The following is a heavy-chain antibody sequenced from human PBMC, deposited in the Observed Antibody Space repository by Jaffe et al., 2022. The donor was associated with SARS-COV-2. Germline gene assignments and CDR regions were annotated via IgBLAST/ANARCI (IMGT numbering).Heavy chain of an antibody. D-gene: IGHD5-12*01. V-gene: IGHV3-30*04. CDR2: ISYDGSNK. CDR3: AREGGYSGYEGFDY. Sequence: QVHLVESGGGVVQPGRSLRLSCAASGFTFSSYAMHWVRQAPGKGLEWVAVISYDGSNKYYADSVKGRFTISRDYSKNTLYLQMNSLRGEDTAVYYCAREGGYSGYEGFDYWGQGTLVTVSS. J-gene: IGHJ4*02. CDR1: GFTFSSYA.